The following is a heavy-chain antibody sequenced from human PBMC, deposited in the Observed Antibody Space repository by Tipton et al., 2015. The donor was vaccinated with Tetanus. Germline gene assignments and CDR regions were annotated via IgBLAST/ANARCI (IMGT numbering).Heavy chain of an antibody. Sequence: TLSLTCTVSGGSVSSGGYYWSWIRQHPGKGLEWIGDIYSSGSTYYSPSLKSRLTISMDTSKNQFSLKLNSVTAADTAVYYCARDQARGARGWNFFDYWGQGSVVTVSS. J-gene: IGHJ4*02. D-gene: IGHD1-26*01. V-gene: IGHV4-31*03. CDR1: GGSVSSGGYY. CDR2: IYSSGST. CDR3: ARDQARGARGWNFFDY.